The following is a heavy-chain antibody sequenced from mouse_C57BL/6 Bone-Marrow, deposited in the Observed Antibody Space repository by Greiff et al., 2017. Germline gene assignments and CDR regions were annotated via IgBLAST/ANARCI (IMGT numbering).Heavy chain of an antibody. CDR1: GYPFTSFG. CDR2: IYPRSGNT. CDR3: ARVTQATGFAY. Sequence: QVQLKESGAELARPGASVKLSCKASGYPFTSFGISWVKQRTGQGLEWIGEIYPRSGNTYYNEKFKGKAPLTADKSSSTAYMELRSLTSEDSAVYFCARVTQATGFAYWGQGTLVTVSA. V-gene: IGHV1-81*01. D-gene: IGHD3-2*02. J-gene: IGHJ3*01.